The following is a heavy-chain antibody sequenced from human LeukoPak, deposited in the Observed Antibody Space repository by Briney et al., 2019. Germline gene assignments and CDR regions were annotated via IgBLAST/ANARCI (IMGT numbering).Heavy chain of an antibody. V-gene: IGHV3-30*18. CDR2: ISYDGSNK. Sequence: GGSLRLSCAASGFTFSSYGMPWVRQAPGKGLEWVAVISYDGSNKYYADSVKGRFTISRDNSKNTLYLQMNSLRAEDTAVYYCAKAGERWLQSELDYWGQGTLVTVSS. CDR1: GFTFSSYG. D-gene: IGHD3-16*01. CDR3: AKAGERWLQSELDY. J-gene: IGHJ4*02.